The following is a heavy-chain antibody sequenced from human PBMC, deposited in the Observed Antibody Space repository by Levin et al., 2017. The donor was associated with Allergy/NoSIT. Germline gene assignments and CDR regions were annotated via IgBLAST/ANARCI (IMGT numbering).Heavy chain of an antibody. CDR2: ISYDGSNK. J-gene: IGHJ4*02. D-gene: IGHD6-19*01. Sequence: GESLKISCAASGFTFSSYAMHWVRQAPGKGLEWVAVISYDGSNKYYADSVKGRFTISRDNSKNTLYLQMNSLRAEDTAVYYCARDVGVAVAAYFDYWGQGTLVTVSS. V-gene: IGHV3-30-3*01. CDR1: GFTFSSYA. CDR3: ARDVGVAVAAYFDY.